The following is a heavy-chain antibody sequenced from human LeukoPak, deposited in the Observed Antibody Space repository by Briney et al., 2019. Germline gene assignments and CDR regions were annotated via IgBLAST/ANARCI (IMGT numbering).Heavy chain of an antibody. J-gene: IGHJ4*02. CDR1: GFTVNSYY. CDR3: AKGGGPQWLVHGDY. CDR2: LYNAGRT. D-gene: IGHD6-19*01. Sequence: GGSLRLSCAASGFTVNSYYMSCVRQSTGKGLEWVSVLYNAGRTYYAPSVKGRFTISRDNSKNALYLQMNSLRAEDTAVYYCAKGGGPQWLVHGDYWGQGTLVTVSS. V-gene: IGHV3-53*01.